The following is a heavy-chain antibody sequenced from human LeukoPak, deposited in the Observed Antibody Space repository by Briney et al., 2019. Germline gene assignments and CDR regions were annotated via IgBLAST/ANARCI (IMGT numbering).Heavy chain of an antibody. D-gene: IGHD6-6*01. CDR2: IYYSGST. J-gene: IGHJ4*02. CDR3: ARDRPWATRGLDY. Sequence: SETLSLTCTVSGGSLSHYYWNWIRQTPGKGLEWIGYIYYSGSTSYNPSLKSRVTMSVDTSKNQFSLKLTSVTAADTAVYYCARDRPWATRGLDYWGQGTLVTVSS. V-gene: IGHV4-59*01. CDR1: GGSLSHYY.